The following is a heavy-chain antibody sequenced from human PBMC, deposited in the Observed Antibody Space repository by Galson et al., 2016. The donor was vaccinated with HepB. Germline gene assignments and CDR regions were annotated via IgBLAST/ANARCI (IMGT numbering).Heavy chain of an antibody. D-gene: IGHD3-10*01. CDR1: GFTISNYW. Sequence: SLRLSCAASGFTISNYWMTWVRQAPGKGLEWISYITSSSSLIFYADSVKGRFTISRDNARNSLYLQMNILRDEDTAVYYCARVVYGSGSYYRFYDYWGQGTLVTVSS. CDR2: ITSSSSLI. V-gene: IGHV3-48*02. J-gene: IGHJ4*02. CDR3: ARVVYGSGSYYRFYDY.